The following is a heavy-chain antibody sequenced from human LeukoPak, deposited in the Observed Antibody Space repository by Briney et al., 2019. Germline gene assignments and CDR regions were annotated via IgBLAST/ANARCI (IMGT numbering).Heavy chain of an antibody. D-gene: IGHD3-22*01. CDR3: ARACYHDYSDYHWAPDY. V-gene: IGHV1-46*01. Sequence: ASVKVSCKTSGYTFTSYYLHWVRQAPGQGLEWMGIINPSGGSTNYAQKFQGRVTMTRDTSTSTVYMEMSSLRSEDTAVYYCARACYHDYSDYHWAPDYWGQGTLVTVSS. CDR1: GYTFTSYY. J-gene: IGHJ4*02. CDR2: INPSGGST.